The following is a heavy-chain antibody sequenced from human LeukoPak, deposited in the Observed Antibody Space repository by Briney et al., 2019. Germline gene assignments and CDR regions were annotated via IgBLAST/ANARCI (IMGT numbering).Heavy chain of an antibody. CDR2: ISYDGSNK. CDR1: GLTFSSHW. J-gene: IGHJ6*02. CDR3: ARVENPYSSSRYWNAYYYYYGMDV. Sequence: GGSLRLSCAASGLTFSSHWMHWVRQAPGKGLEWVAVISYDGSNKYYADSVKGRFTISRDNSKNTLYLQMNSLRAEDTAVYYCARVENPYSSSRYWNAYYYYYGMDVWGQGTTVTVSS. V-gene: IGHV3-30*03. D-gene: IGHD6-13*01.